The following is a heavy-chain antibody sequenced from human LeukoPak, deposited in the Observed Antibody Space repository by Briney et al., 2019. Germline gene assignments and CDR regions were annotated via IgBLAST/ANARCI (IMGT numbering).Heavy chain of an antibody. V-gene: IGHV3-66*01. CDR3: ARSPIAVAGQNTFDY. Sequence: GGSLRLSCAASGFTVSSNYMSWVRQAPGKGLEWVSVLYSGGSTYYADSVQGRFTISRDTSKNTLYLQMNSLRAEDTAVYYCARSPIAVAGQNTFDYWGQGTLVTVSS. CDR2: LYSGGST. J-gene: IGHJ4*02. CDR1: GFTVSSNY. D-gene: IGHD6-19*01.